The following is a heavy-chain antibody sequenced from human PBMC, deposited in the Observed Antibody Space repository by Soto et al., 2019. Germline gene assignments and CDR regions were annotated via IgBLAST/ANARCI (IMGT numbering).Heavy chain of an antibody. CDR3: WGRAMAVTWLDP. CDR1: GDSDGIYN. CDR2: IVPLIGTT. V-gene: IGHV1-69*01. J-gene: IGHJ5*02. D-gene: IGHD6-19*01. Sequence: QVRLVQSGAELKRPGSSVKVSCRVSGDSDGIYNIAWVRQAPGQGLEWLGGIVPLIGTTDYSQRFRGRVTITADESTGTAYLELHSLKSEDTAVYYCWGRAMAVTWLDPWGQGTPVIVSA.